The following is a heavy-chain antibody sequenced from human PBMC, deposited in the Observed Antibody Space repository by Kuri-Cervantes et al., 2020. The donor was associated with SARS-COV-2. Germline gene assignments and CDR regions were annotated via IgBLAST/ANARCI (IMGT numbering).Heavy chain of an antibody. J-gene: IGHJ4*02. Sequence: GESLKISCAVSGFTFSNYAMHWVRQAPGKGLEWVAVISYDGSSKYYADSVKGRFTISRDNPKNTLYLQMNSLRAEDTAVYYCARDLGEGPTGYWGQGTLVTVSS. D-gene: IGHD3-16*01. V-gene: IGHV3-30*04. CDR2: ISYDGSSK. CDR1: GFTFSNYA. CDR3: ARDLGEGPTGY.